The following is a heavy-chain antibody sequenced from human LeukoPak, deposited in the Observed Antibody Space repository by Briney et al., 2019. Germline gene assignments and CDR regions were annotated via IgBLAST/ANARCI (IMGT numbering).Heavy chain of an antibody. D-gene: IGHD6-13*01. CDR1: GFTFSSYG. V-gene: IGHV3-30*18. CDR3: AKDHIMSSSGYWGVFDY. CDR2: ISYDGSNK. J-gene: IGHJ4*02. Sequence: GGSLRLSCAASGFTFSSYGMHWVRQAPGKGLEWVAVISYDGSNKYYADSVKGRFTISRDNSKNTLYLQMNSLRAEDTAVYYCAKDHIMSSSGYWGVFDYWGQGTLVTVSS.